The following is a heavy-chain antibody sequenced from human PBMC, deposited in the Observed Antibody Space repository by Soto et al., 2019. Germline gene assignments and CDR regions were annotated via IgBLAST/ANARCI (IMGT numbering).Heavy chain of an antibody. J-gene: IGHJ5*02. CDR1: GFTFSSYS. CDR3: AREMLEPPPGDNWFDP. V-gene: IGHV3-21*01. D-gene: IGHD1-1*01. CDR2: ISSSSSYI. Sequence: EVQLVESGGGLVKPGGSLRLSCAASGFTFSSYSMNWVRQAPGKGLEWVSSISSSSSYIYYADSVKGRFTISRDNAKNSLYLQMNSLRAEDTAVYYCAREMLEPPPGDNWFDPWGQGTLVTVSS.